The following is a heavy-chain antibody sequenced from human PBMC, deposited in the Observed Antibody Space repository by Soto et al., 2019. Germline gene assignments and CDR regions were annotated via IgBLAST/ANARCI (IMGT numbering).Heavy chain of an antibody. D-gene: IGHD3-16*01. V-gene: IGHV1-18*01. CDR1: GYTFTTYG. CDR3: ARDDHAMITGGPDY. CDR2: ISAYSGDT. Sequence: QVQLVQSGVEVEKPGASVKVSCKASGYTFTTYGISWVRQAPGQGLEWMGWISAYSGDTNYAQKFQGRVTMTTDTSTSTASMELRNLRSDDTAVYYCARDDHAMITGGPDYWGQGTLVTVSS. J-gene: IGHJ4*02.